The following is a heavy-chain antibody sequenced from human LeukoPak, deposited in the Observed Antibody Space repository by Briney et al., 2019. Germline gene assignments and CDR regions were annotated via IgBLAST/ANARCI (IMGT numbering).Heavy chain of an antibody. CDR1: GFAFSSYA. D-gene: IGHD6-13*01. CDR2: ISGSGDST. CDR3: AKTRPLDSSSWSHGDY. Sequence: GGSLRLSCAASGFAFSSYAMSWVRQAPGKGLEWVSAISGSGDSTYYGDSVKGRFTISRDNSKNTLYLQMNSLRAEDTAVYYCAKTRPLDSSSWSHGDYWGQGTLVTVSS. V-gene: IGHV3-23*01. J-gene: IGHJ4*02.